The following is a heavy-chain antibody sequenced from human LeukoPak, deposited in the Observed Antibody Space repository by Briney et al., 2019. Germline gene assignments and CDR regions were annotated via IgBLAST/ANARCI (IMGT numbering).Heavy chain of an antibody. V-gene: IGHV4-61*05. CDR3: ARISPPSLCSSTSCPRAYYYYMDV. Sequence: PSETLSLTCTVSGGSISSSSYYWSWIRQPPGKGLEWIGYIYYSGSTNYNPSLKSRVTISVDTSKNQFSLKLSSVTAADTAVYYCARISPPSLCSSTSCPRAYYYYMDVWGKGTTVTVSS. CDR1: GGSISSSSYY. CDR2: IYYSGST. J-gene: IGHJ6*03. D-gene: IGHD2-2*01.